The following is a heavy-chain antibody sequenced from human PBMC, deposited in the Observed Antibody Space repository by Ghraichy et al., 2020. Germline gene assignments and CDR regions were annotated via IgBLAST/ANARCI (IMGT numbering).Heavy chain of an antibody. CDR3: ARGGVVGAKEGYYFDY. CDR2: IWYDGSNK. V-gene: IGHV3-33*01. D-gene: IGHD1-26*01. J-gene: IGHJ4*02. CDR1: GFTFSSYG. Sequence: LSLTCAASGFTFSSYGMHWVRQAPGKGLEWVAVIWYDGSNKYYADSVKGRFTISRDNSKNTLYLQMNSLRAEDTAVYYCARGGVVGAKEGYYFDYWGQGTLVTVSS.